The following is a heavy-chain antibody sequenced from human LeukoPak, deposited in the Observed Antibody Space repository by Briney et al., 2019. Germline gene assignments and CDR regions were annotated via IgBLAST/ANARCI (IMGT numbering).Heavy chain of an antibody. CDR1: GGTFSRSG. D-gene: IGHD3-22*01. V-gene: IGHV1-69*13. CDR2: ITPMFGTA. CDR3: ARDAAIFDSSGYYFLW. J-gene: IGHJ4*02. Sequence: SVKVSCKASGGTFSRSGISWVRQAPGQGLEWMGGITPMFGTANYAQKFQGRVTVTADESTSTAYLELTSLRSEDTAIYYCARDAAIFDSSGYYFLWWGQGALVTVSS.